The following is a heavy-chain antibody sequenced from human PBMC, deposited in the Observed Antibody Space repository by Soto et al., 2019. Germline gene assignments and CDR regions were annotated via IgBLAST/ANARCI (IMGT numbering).Heavy chain of an antibody. J-gene: IGHJ5*02. CDR1: GYTFTSYG. CDR2: ISAYNGNT. V-gene: IGHV1-18*04. Sequence: ASVKVSCKASGYTFTSYGISWVRQAPGQGLEWMGWISAYNGNTNYAQKLQGRVTMTTDTSTSTAYMELRSLRSDDTALYYCARETWYSSSAGGGNWFDPRGQGTLVTVSS. D-gene: IGHD6-6*01. CDR3: ARETWYSSSAGGGNWFDP.